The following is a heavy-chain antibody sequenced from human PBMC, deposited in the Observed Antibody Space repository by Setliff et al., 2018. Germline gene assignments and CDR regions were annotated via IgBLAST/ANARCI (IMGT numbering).Heavy chain of an antibody. CDR3: ARHRPNLPFDA. J-gene: IGHJ4*02. D-gene: IGHD7-27*01. V-gene: IGHV4-39*01. CDR1: GGSISNSDYY. Sequence: SETLSLTCSVSGGSISNSDYYWDWIRQPPGKGLEWIGRVYYSGDTYYITSLLSRVTISVDTSKNQFSLKLSSVTAADSSVYFWARHRPNLPFDAWGQGALVTVSS. CDR2: VYYSGDT.